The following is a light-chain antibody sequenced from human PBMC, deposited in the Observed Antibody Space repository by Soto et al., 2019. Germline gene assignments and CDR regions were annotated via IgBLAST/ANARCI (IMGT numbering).Light chain of an antibody. V-gene: IGLV2-14*03. CDR2: DVT. CDR3: SSYRRGSTYV. Sequence: QSALTQPASVSGSPGQSITVSCTGTSSDVGGYNYVSWYQQHPGKAPRLLIYDVTNRPSGVSNRFSGSKSGNTASLTISGLQAEDEADYYCSSYRRGSTYVFGTGTXVTVL. CDR1: SSDVGGYNY. J-gene: IGLJ1*01.